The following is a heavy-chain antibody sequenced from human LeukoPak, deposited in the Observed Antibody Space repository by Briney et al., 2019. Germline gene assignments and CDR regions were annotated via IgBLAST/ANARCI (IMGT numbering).Heavy chain of an antibody. CDR3: AKGSSGYFADL. V-gene: IGHV3-23*01. J-gene: IGHJ5*02. CDR2: VSNDGGGT. Sequence: PGGSLRLSCAASGFIFNNYGLIWVRQAPGKGLEWASAVSNDGGGTQYADFVEGRFTISRDNSKNTLFLQMSSLRAEDTALSYCAKGSSGYFADLWGQGTLVTVSS. D-gene: IGHD3-22*01. CDR1: GFIFNNYG.